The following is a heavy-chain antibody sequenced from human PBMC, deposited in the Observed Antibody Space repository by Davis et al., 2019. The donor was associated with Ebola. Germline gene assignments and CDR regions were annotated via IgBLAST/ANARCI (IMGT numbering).Heavy chain of an antibody. CDR2: INPNSGGT. CDR3: TRDLEKEKSYFDY. CDR1: GYTFTGYY. V-gene: IGHV1-2*02. J-gene: IGHJ4*02. Sequence: ASVTVSCKASGYTFTGYYMHWVRQAPGQGLEWMGWINPNSGGTNYAQKFQGRVTMTRDTSISTAYMELSRRRSDDTAIYYCTRDLEKEKSYFDYWGQGTLVTVSS.